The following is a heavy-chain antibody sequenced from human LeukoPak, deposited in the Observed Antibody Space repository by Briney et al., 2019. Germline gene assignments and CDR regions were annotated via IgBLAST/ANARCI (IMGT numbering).Heavy chain of an antibody. D-gene: IGHD2-21*02. CDR2: INPRGGST. J-gene: IGHJ5*02. Sequence: ASVKVSCKASGYTFTNYFMHWVRQAPGQGLEWMGIINPRGGSTGYAQKFQCRITMTTDMSTRTVYMELSSLESEDTAVYYCARRDCVGDCYSNWFDPWGQGTLVTVSS. CDR1: GYTFTNYF. CDR3: ARRDCVGDCYSNWFDP. V-gene: IGHV1-46*01.